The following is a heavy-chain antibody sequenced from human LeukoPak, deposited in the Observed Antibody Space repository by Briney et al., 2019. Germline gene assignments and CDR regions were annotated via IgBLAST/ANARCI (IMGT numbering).Heavy chain of an antibody. CDR1: GFTFSSYG. D-gene: IGHD1-7*01. J-gene: IGHJ6*02. CDR3: ARTTPYYYYGMDV. V-gene: IGHV3-30*02. CDR2: IRYDGSNK. Sequence: GGSLRLSCAASGFTFSSYGMHWVRQAPGKGLEWVAFIRYDGSNKYYADSVKGRFTISRDNSKNTLYLQMNSLRADDTAVYYCARTTPYYYYGMDVWGQGTTVTVSS.